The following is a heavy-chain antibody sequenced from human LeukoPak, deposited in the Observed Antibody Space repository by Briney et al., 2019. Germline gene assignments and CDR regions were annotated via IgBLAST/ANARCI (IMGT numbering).Heavy chain of an antibody. D-gene: IGHD2-2*01. CDR3: ATVVVGLYYFDY. V-gene: IGHV3-23*01. Sequence: GGSLRLSCAASGFTFSSYAMSWVRQAPGKGLEWVSAISGSGGSTYYADSVKGRFTISGDNSKNTLYLQMNSLRAEDTAVYYCATVVVGLYYFDYWGQGTLVTVSS. CDR1: GFTFSSYA. J-gene: IGHJ4*02. CDR2: ISGSGGST.